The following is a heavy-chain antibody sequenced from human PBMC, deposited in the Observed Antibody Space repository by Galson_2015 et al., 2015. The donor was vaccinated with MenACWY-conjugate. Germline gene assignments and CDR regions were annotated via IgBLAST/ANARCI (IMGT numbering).Heavy chain of an antibody. CDR1: GFSLTTYGVG. CDR3: AHRTHSSFCDY. D-gene: IGHD2/OR15-2a*01. CDR2: IFWSDEI. V-gene: IGHV2-5*01. J-gene: IGHJ4*02. Sequence: PALVKPTQTLTLTCTFSGFSLTTYGVGVGWIRQPPGKALEWLAFIFWSDEIHYRPSLKNTLTITKDTSKNQVVLTMTNVDPVDTATYYCAHRTHSSFCDYWGQGSLVTVSS.